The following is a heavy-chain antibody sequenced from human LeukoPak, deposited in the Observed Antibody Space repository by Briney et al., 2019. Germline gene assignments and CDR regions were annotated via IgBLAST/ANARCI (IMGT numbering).Heavy chain of an antibody. D-gene: IGHD2-2*01. CDR2: IFPGDSQT. V-gene: IGHV5-51*01. Sequence: PGESLKISCKGSGYIFTSNWIAWGRQRPGKGLELMGSIFPGDSQTRYSPSFQGQVTMSVDKSISTAYLEWNSLKASDTAMYYCARQGCSATSCHTIDSWARGPLVTVSS. CDR3: ARQGCSATSCHTIDS. J-gene: IGHJ4*02. CDR1: GYIFTSNW.